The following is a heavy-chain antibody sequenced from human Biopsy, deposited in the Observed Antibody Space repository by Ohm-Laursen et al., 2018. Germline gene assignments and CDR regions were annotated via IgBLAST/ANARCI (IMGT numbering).Heavy chain of an antibody. Sequence: ASVKVSCTVSGYSFTSYYMHWVRQAPGQGLEWLGMINPSGSTTSYPQIFQGRVTMTRDTSKSTVYMELSSLRSADTAVYFCARNTGWYGDLYYCDYWGQGTLVTVSS. D-gene: IGHD6-19*01. V-gene: IGHV1-46*01. CDR2: INPSGSTT. J-gene: IGHJ4*02. CDR1: GYSFTSYY. CDR3: ARNTGWYGDLYYCDY.